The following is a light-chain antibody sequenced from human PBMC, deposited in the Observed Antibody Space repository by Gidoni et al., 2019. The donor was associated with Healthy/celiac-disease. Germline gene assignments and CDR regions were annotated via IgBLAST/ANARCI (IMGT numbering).Light chain of an antibody. J-gene: IGKJ2*01. CDR1: QDISNY. CDR3: QQYDNLPLA. V-gene: IGKV1-33*01. Sequence: DIQMTQSPSSLSASVGDRVTITCQASQDISNYLNWYQQKPGKAPKLLIYDASNLETGVPSRFSGSGSGTDLTFTISSLQPEDIATYYCQQYDNLPLAFGQXTKLEIK. CDR2: DAS.